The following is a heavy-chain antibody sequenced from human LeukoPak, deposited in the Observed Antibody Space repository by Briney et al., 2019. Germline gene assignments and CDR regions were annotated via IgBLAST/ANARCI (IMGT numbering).Heavy chain of an antibody. CDR2: INHSGST. J-gene: IGHJ4*02. V-gene: IGHV4-39*07. Sequence: NSSETLSLTCTVSGVSIRSSYYYWGWIRQPPGKGLEWIGEINHSGSTNYNPSLKSRVTISVDTSKNQFSLKLSSVTAADTAVYYCARGRPPRSVAGYFDYWGQGTLVTVSS. CDR1: GVSIRSSYYY. CDR3: ARGRPPRSVAGYFDY. D-gene: IGHD6-19*01.